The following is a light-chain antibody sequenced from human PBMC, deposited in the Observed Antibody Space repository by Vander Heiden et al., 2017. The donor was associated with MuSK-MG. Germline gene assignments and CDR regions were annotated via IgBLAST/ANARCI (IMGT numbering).Light chain of an antibody. CDR3: QQYGSSPPWT. CDR2: GAS. CDR1: QSVSSSY. J-gene: IGKJ1*01. Sequence: EIVLTQSPGTLSLSPGERVTISCRASQSVSSSYLAWYQQRPGQAPRLLIYGASSRATGIPDRFSGSGSGTDFTLTISRLEPEDFAVYYCQQYGSSPPWTFGQGTKVELK. V-gene: IGKV3-20*01.